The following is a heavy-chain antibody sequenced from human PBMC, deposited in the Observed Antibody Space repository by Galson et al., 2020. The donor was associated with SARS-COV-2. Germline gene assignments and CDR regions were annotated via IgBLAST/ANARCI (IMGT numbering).Heavy chain of an antibody. CDR2: IYHSGKT. J-gene: IGHJ4*02. V-gene: IGHV4-4*02. Sequence: PSQTLSLTCAVSGGSISSSIWWTWVRQPQGKGLEWIGEIYHSGKTHYNPSPKSRVSISVDTSKNQLSLKLSTVTAADTAVYYCARDYGGDSHFFDCWGQGTLVTVSS. CDR3: ARDYGGDSHFFDC. CDR1: GGSISSSIW. D-gene: IGHD2-21*02.